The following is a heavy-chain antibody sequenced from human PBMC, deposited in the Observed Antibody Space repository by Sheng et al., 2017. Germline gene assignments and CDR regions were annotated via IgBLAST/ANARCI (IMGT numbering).Heavy chain of an antibody. J-gene: IGHJ5*02. V-gene: IGHV4-39*01. D-gene: IGHD3-9*01. CDR3: ARQSRSYDILTGYYRDWFDP. Sequence: QLQLQESGPGLVKPSETLSLTCTVSGGSISSSSYYWGWIRQPPGKGLEWIGSIYYSGSTYYNPSLKSRVTISVDTSKNQFSXKLSXVTAADTAVYYCARQSRSYDILTGYYRDWFDPWGQGEPWSPSPQ. CDR2: IYYSGST. CDR1: GGSISSSSYY.